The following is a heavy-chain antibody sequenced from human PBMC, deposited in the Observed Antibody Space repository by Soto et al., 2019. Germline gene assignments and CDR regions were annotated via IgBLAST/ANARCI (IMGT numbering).Heavy chain of an antibody. V-gene: IGHV2-5*02. Sequence: QITLKESGPPLVKPTQTLTLTCTFSGFSLSTSGVGVGWIRQPPGKALEWLALIYWDDDKRYSPSLKSRLTITNDTSKNQVVLTMTNMDPVDTATYYCAHTTWSGFPSGAFDIWGQGTMVTVSS. J-gene: IGHJ3*02. CDR1: GFSLSTSGVG. CDR2: IYWDDDK. D-gene: IGHD3-3*01. CDR3: AHTTWSGFPSGAFDI.